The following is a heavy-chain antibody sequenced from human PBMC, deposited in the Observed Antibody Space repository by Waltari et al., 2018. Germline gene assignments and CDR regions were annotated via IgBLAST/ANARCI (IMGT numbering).Heavy chain of an antibody. CDR2: IYTSGST. J-gene: IGHJ4*02. V-gene: IGHV4-4*07. CDR3: ASSHSSGWYGGAEFDY. Sequence: QVQLQESGPGLVKPSETLSLTCTVSGGSIRSYYWSWIRQPAGKGLEWIGRIYTSGSTNYNPSLKSRVTMSVDTSKNQFSLKLSSVTAADTAVYYCASSHSSGWYGGAEFDYWGQGTLVTVSS. D-gene: IGHD6-19*01. CDR1: GGSIRSYY.